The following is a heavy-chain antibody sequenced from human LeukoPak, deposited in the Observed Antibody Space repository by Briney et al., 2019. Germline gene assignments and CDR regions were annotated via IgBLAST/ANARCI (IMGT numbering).Heavy chain of an antibody. CDR3: VRWGEGENYDILTGYPNYYYYYGMDV. CDR2: INPNSGGT. J-gene: IGHJ6*02. D-gene: IGHD3-9*01. CDR1: GYTFTGYY. V-gene: IGHV1-2*02. Sequence: ASVKVSCKASGYTFTGYYMHWVRQAPGQGLEWMGWINPNSGGTNYAQKFQGRVTMTRDTSISTAYMELSRLRSDDTAVYYCVRWGEGENYDILTGYPNYYYYYGMDVWGQGTTVTVSS.